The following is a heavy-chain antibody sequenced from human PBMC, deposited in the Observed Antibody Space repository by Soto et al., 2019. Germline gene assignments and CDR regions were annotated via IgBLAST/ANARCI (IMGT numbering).Heavy chain of an antibody. CDR2: IYYSGST. Sequence: PSETLSLTCTVSGGSISSSSYYWGWIRQPPGKGLEWIGSIYYSGSTYYNPSLKSRVTISVDTSKNQLSLKLSSVTAADTAVYYCAGSRLTYYYDSSGYYRFDYWGQGTLVTVSS. J-gene: IGHJ4*02. CDR3: AGSRLTYYYDSSGYYRFDY. CDR1: GGSISSSSYY. V-gene: IGHV4-39*01. D-gene: IGHD3-22*01.